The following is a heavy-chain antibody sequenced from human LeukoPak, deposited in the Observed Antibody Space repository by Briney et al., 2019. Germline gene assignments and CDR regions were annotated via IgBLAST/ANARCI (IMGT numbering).Heavy chain of an antibody. V-gene: IGHV3-9*01. D-gene: IGHD3-3*02. Sequence: GGSLRLSCAASGFTFDDYAMHWVRQGPGKGLEWVSGISWNSGNIVYADSVKGRFTISRDNAKNSLYLQMNSLRAEDTALYYCAKDLSALLPGAHNYMDVWGKGTTVTISS. CDR2: ISWNSGNI. CDR3: AKDLSALLPGAHNYMDV. J-gene: IGHJ6*03. CDR1: GFTFDDYA.